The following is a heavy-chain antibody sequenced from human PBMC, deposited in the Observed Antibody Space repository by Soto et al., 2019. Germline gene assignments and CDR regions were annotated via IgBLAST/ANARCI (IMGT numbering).Heavy chain of an antibody. CDR3: AKAEGDGGKGWFDP. D-gene: IGHD2-15*01. CDR2: ISYDGSNK. J-gene: IGHJ5*02. V-gene: IGHV3-30*18. Sequence: QVQLVESGGGVVQPGRSLRLSCAASGFTFSSYGMHWVRQAPGKGLEWVAVISYDGSNKYYADSVKGRFTISRDNSKNTLYLQMNSLRAEDTAVYYCAKAEGDGGKGWFDPWGQGTLVTVSS. CDR1: GFTFSSYG.